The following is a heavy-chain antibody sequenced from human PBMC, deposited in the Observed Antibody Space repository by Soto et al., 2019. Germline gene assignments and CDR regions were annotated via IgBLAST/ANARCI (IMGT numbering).Heavy chain of an antibody. CDR3: AACSGPSCHRGREWFDP. CDR2: ISTYNGNT. V-gene: IGHV1-18*04. D-gene: IGHD2-2*01. CDR1: GYTFSSHG. J-gene: IGHJ5*02. Sequence: QVQLLQSAAEVRKPGASVKVSCTASGYTFSSHGITWVRQAPGQGLEWMVWISTYNGNTNYAQKVQGRVTMTIDKSTSTAYMELRSLTSDDTAMYYCAACSGPSCHRGREWFDPWGQGTLVTVSA.